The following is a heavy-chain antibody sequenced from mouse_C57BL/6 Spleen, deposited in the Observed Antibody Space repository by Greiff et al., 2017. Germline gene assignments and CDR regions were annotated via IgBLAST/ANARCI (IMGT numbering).Heavy chain of an antibody. CDR2: INPNNGGT. D-gene: IGHD1-1*01. J-gene: IGHJ3*01. CDR3: ARATTVVDPWFAY. CDR1: GYTFTDYN. Sequence: VQLQQSGPELVKPGASVKMSCKASGYTFTDYNMHWVKQSHGKSLEWIGYINPNNGGTSYNQKFKGKATLTVNKSSSTAYMELRSLTSEDSAVYYCARATTVVDPWFAYWGQGTLVTVSA. V-gene: IGHV1-22*01.